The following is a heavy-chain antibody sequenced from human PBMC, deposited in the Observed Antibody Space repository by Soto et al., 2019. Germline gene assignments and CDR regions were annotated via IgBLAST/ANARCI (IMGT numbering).Heavy chain of an antibody. CDR2: ISGSGGST. CDR1: GFTFSSYA. CDR3: AKGKVRGVISDPFDP. V-gene: IGHV3-23*01. J-gene: IGHJ5*02. Sequence: EVQLLESGGGLVQPGGSLRLSCAASGFTFSSYAMSWVRQAPGKGLEWVSAISGSGGSTYYADSVKGRFTISRDNSKNTLHLQMNSLRDEDTAVYYCAKGKVRGVISDPFDPWGQGTLVTVSS. D-gene: IGHD3-10*01.